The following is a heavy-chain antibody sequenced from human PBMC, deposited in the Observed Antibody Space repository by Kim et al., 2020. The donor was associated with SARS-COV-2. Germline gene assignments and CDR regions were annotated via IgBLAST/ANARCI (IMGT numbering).Heavy chain of an antibody. V-gene: IGHV4-31*03. CDR2: IDHSGSS. J-gene: IGHJ5*02. Sequence: SETLSLTCTVSGGSISSGGYYWTWIRQHPGKGLEWIGYIDHSGSSYYIPSLKSRVIISVDTSKNQFSLKLSSVTAADTAVYYCASGWNMAAAGSCWFDPWGQGTLVTVSS. CDR3: ASGWNMAAAGSCWFDP. D-gene: IGHD6-13*01. CDR1: GGSISSGGYY.